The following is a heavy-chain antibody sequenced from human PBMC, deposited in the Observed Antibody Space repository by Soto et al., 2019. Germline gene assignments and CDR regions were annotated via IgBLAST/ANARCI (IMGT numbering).Heavy chain of an antibody. CDR3: AKAAGPSYFDL. Sequence: EVQLLESGGGLVQPGGSLRLSCAASGFTFSSYAMTWVRQAPGKGLEWVSGISGSGGSTHYADSVKGRLTISRDNSKNTLYLQMNSLRVDDTAVYYCAKAAGPSYFDLWGRGTLLTVSS. CDR1: GFTFSSYA. CDR2: ISGSGGST. J-gene: IGHJ2*01. V-gene: IGHV3-23*01.